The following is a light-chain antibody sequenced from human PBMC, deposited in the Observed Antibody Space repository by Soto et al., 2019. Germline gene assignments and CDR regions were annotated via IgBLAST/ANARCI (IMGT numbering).Light chain of an antibody. J-gene: IGKJ1*01. CDR3: QQYGSSSWT. V-gene: IGKV3-20*01. Sequence: EIVLTQSPGTLSLSPGERATLSCRASQSVSSIYLAWYQHKPGQAPRLLIYGASSRATGIQDRFSGSGSGTDLTLTISRLEPEYFSVYYCQQYGSSSWTFGLGTTVEIK. CDR1: QSVSSIY. CDR2: GAS.